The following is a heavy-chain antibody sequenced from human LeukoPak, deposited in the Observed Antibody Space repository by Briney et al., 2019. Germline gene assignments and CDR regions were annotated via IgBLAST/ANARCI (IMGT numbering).Heavy chain of an antibody. CDR2: IYYSGSS. CDR3: SRGVFGVPGLVEY. D-gene: IGHD3-3*01. Sequence: PSPSLSLTCTVSGGSISSSSYCWGWIRPPPGKGLQWIGSIYYSGSSYYNPSLKSRVTISVDTSKTQFSLKLSSVTAADTAVYYCSRGVFGVPGLVEYWGQGTLVTVSS. V-gene: IGHV4-39*01. CDR1: GGSISSSSYC. J-gene: IGHJ4*02.